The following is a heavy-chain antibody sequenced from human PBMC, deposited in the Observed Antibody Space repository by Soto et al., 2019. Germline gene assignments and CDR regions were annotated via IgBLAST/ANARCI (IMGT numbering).Heavy chain of an antibody. D-gene: IGHD3-10*01. V-gene: IGHV4-34*01. Sequence: SETLSLTCAVYGGSFSGYYWSWIRQPPGKGLEWIGEINHSGSTNYNPSLKSRVTISVDTSKNQFSLKLSSVTAADTAVYYCARLPRGYGSGSLLGNNWFDHWGQGTLVTVS. J-gene: IGHJ5*02. CDR3: ARLPRGYGSGSLLGNNWFDH. CDR1: GGSFSGYY. CDR2: INHSGST.